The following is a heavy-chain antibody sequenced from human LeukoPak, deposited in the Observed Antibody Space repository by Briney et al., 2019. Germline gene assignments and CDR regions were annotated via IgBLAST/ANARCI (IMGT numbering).Heavy chain of an antibody. CDR1: GDSISSGDYY. Sequence: PSETLSLTCTVSGDSISSGDYYWSWIRQPAGKGLGWIGRIYTSGSTNYNPSLKSRVTISVDTSKNQFSLKLTSVTAADTAVYYCARGVIATGGNDFDYWGQGTLVTVSS. J-gene: IGHJ4*02. V-gene: IGHV4-61*02. CDR2: IYTSGST. CDR3: ARGVIATGGNDFDY. D-gene: IGHD6-13*01.